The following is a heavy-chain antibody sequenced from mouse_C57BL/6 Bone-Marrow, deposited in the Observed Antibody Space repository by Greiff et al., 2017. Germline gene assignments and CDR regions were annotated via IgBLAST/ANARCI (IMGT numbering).Heavy chain of an antibody. CDR2: IYPGSGST. CDR3: ARPYYSNYWYFDV. Sequence: VQLQQPGAELVKPGASVKMSCKASGYTFTSYWITWVKQRPGQGLEWIGDIYPGSGSTNYNEKFKSKATLTVDTASSTAYMQLSCLTSEDSAVYCCARPYYSNYWYFDVWGKGTTVTVAS. J-gene: IGHJ1*03. D-gene: IGHD2-5*01. V-gene: IGHV1-55*01. CDR1: GYTFTSYW.